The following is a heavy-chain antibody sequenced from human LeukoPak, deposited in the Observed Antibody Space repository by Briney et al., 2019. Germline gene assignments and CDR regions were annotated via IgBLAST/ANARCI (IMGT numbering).Heavy chain of an antibody. CDR2: ISGNSDRT. D-gene: IGHD1-26*01. Sequence: GGSLRLSCAASGFTFSGYGMSWVRRAPGKGLEWLSAISGNSDRTYYADSVRGRFTISRDNSKNTLYMQINTLRVEDTAVYYCAKDRLGAILYFDYWGQGTFLTVSS. V-gene: IGHV3-23*01. CDR1: GFTFSGYG. CDR3: AKDRLGAILYFDY. J-gene: IGHJ4*02.